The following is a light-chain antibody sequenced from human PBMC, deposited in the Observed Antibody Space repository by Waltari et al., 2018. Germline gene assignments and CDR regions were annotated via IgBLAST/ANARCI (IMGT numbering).Light chain of an antibody. CDR2: EDT. CDR3: SSYTTRATRV. V-gene: IGLV2-14*01. Sequence: QSALTQPASVSGSPGQSITISRTGTNSDVSGYTSVSWYQQHPGKAPKPMLYEDTRRPSGVSNRFSGSKSGNTASLTISGLQAEDESDYYCSSYTTRATRVFGGGTKVTVL. CDR1: NSDVSGYTS. J-gene: IGLJ3*02.